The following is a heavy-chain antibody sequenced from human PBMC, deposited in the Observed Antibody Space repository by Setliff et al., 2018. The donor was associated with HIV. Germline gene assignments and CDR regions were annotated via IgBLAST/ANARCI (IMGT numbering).Heavy chain of an antibody. D-gene: IGHD6-25*01. J-gene: IGHJ3*02. CDR3: ARSPANGGHDAFDI. Sequence: GGSLRLSCAASGFTFSSYRMNWVRQAPGKGLEWVSSISSSSTYIYYADSVKGRFTISRDNAKNSLYLQMDNLRAEDTAVYYCARSPANGGHDAFDIWGRGTMVTVSS. CDR1: GFTFSSYR. V-gene: IGHV3-21*01. CDR2: ISSSSTYI.